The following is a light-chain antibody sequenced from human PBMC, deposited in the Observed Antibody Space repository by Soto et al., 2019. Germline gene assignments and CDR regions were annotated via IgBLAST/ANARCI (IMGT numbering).Light chain of an antibody. CDR1: QSISSW. CDR2: KAS. J-gene: IGKJ1*01. CDR3: QQYNSHRRT. Sequence: DIKMSQSPSTLSASVGDRVTITCRASQSISSWLAWYQQKPGKAPKLLIYKASSLESGVPSRFSGSGSGTEFTLTISSLQPDDFATYYCQQYNSHRRTFGQGTKVDI. V-gene: IGKV1-5*03.